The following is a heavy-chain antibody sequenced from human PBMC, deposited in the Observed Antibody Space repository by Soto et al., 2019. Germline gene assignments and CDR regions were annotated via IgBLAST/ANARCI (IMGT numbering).Heavy chain of an antibody. V-gene: IGHV4-59*08. CDR2: IYYSDST. Sequence: SETLSLTCTVPGGSISSYYWSWIRLRPGKGLEYIGYIYYSDSTNYNPSLESRVSISVDTSKNQFSLKLSSVTAADTAVYYCTRGLCEREGHGMDVWGQGTTVT. J-gene: IGHJ6*02. D-gene: IGHD2-21*01. CDR1: GGSISSYY. CDR3: TRGLCEREGHGMDV.